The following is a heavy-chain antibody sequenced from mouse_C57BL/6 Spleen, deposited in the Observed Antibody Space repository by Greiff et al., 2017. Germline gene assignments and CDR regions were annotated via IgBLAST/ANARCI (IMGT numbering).Heavy chain of an antibody. D-gene: IGHD1-1*01. V-gene: IGHV5-4*01. CDR1: GFTFSSYA. Sequence: EVHLVESGGGLVKPGGSLKLSCAASGFTFSSYAMSWVRQTPEKRLEWVATISDGGSYTYYPDNVKGRFTISRDNAKNNLYLQMSHLKSEDTAMYYCARLGIYYYGSSYVGAMDYWGQGTSVTVSS. CDR3: ARLGIYYYGSSYVGAMDY. J-gene: IGHJ4*01. CDR2: ISDGGSYT.